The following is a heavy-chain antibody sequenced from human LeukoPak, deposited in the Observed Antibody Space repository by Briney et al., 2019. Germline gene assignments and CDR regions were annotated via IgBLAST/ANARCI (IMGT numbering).Heavy chain of an antibody. Sequence: GGSLRLSCAASGFTFSSYEMNWVRQAPGKGLEWVSYISSSGSTIYYADSVKGRFTISRDNAKNSLYLQMNSLRAEDTAVYYCARERRYDILTGYYHNWFDPWGQGTLVTVSS. D-gene: IGHD3-9*01. CDR1: GFTFSSYE. CDR2: ISSSGSTI. V-gene: IGHV3-48*03. J-gene: IGHJ5*02. CDR3: ARERRYDILTGYYHNWFDP.